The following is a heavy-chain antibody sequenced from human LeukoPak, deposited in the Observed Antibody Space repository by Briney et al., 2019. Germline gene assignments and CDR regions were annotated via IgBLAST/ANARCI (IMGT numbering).Heavy chain of an antibody. CDR3: ATEGGY. Sequence: GGSLRLSGAASGFTFDDYAMHWVRQAPGKGLEWVSGISWNSGSIGYADSVKGRFTISRDNAKNSLYLQMNSLRPEDMALYYCATEGGYWGQGALVTVSS. V-gene: IGHV3-9*03. D-gene: IGHD3-16*01. J-gene: IGHJ4*02. CDR1: GFTFDDYA. CDR2: ISWNSGSI.